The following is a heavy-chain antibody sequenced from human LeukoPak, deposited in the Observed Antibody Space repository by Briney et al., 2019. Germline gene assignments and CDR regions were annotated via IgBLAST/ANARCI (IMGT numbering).Heavy chain of an antibody. D-gene: IGHD3-22*01. J-gene: IGHJ3*02. Sequence: GASVKVSCKASGYTFTGYYMHWVRQAPGQGLEWMGWINPNSGGTNYAQKFQGRVTMTRDTSISTAYMELSRLRSDDTAVYYCARGGRYYDSSGCYPDAFDIWGQGTMVTVSS. CDR2: INPNSGGT. V-gene: IGHV1-2*02. CDR1: GYTFTGYY. CDR3: ARGGRYYDSSGCYPDAFDI.